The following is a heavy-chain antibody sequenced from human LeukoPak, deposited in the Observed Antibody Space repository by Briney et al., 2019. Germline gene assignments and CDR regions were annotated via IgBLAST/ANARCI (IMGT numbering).Heavy chain of an antibody. Sequence: GRSLRLSCAASGFTFSSYAMHWVRQAPGKGLEWVAVISYDGSNKYYADSVKGRFTISRDNSKNTLYLQMNSLRAEDTAVYYCARDRVGDYGDYADLERVGWFDPWGQGTLVTVSS. D-gene: IGHD4-17*01. J-gene: IGHJ5*02. V-gene: IGHV3-30-3*01. CDR2: ISYDGSNK. CDR1: GFTFSSYA. CDR3: ARDRVGDYGDYADLERVGWFDP.